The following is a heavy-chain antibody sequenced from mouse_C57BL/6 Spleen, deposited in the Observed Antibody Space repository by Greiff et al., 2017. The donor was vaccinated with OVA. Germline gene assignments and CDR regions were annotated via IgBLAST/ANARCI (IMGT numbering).Heavy chain of an antibody. V-gene: IGHV1-76*01. CDR2: IYPGSGNT. CDR3: ARLEGYAMDY. CDR1: GYTFTDYY. J-gene: IGHJ4*01. Sequence: VQLVESGAELVRPGASVKLSCKASGYTFTDYYINWVKQRPGQGLEWIARIYPGSGNTYYNEKFKGKATLTAEKSSSTAYMQLSSLTSEDSAVYFCARLEGYAMDYWGQGTSVTVSS.